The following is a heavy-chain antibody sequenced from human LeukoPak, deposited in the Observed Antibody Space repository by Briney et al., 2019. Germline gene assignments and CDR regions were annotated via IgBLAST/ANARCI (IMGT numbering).Heavy chain of an antibody. Sequence: GGSLRLSCAASGFTFSSYAMSWVRQAPGKGLEWVSAISGSGGSTYYADSVKGRFTISRDNSKNTLYVQMNSLRAEDTAVYYCAKVDLIVVVPAAIRGFDCWGQGTLVTVSS. CDR1: GFTFSSYA. J-gene: IGHJ4*02. CDR2: ISGSGGST. V-gene: IGHV3-23*01. D-gene: IGHD2-2*01. CDR3: AKVDLIVVVPAAIRGFDC.